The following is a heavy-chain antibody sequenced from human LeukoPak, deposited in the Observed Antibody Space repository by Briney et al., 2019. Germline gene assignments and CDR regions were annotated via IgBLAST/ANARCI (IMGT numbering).Heavy chain of an antibody. CDR1: GFTFSSFW. D-gene: IGHD6-19*01. V-gene: IGHV3-74*01. J-gene: IGHJ4*02. Sequence: GGSLRLSCEVSGFTFSSFWMHWVRQAPGKGLVWVSRINSVGSSTSYADSVKGRFTISRDNAKNTLYLQMNSLRAEDTAVYYCARERTSGWDAFDFWGQGTLVTVSS. CDR3: ARERTSGWDAFDF. CDR2: INSVGSST.